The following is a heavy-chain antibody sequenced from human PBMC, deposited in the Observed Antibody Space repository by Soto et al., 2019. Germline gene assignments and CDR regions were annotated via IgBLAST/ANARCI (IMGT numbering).Heavy chain of an antibody. CDR3: ARGQNIVLMVYANREGYYYGMDV. J-gene: IGHJ6*02. CDR2: INHSGST. V-gene: IGHV4-34*01. CDR1: GGSFSGYY. D-gene: IGHD2-8*01. Sequence: SETLSLTCAVYGGSFSGYYWSWIRQPPGKGLEWIGEINHSGSTNYNPSLKSRVTISVDTSKNQFSLKLSSVTAADTAVYYCARGQNIVLMVYANREGYYYGMDVWGQGTTVTVSS.